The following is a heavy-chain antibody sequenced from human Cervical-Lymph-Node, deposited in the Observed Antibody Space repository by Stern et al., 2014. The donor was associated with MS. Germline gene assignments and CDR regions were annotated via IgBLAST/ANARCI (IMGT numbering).Heavy chain of an antibody. Sequence: QLVQSGAEVKKPGSSVKVSCKASGGTFNTSAINWVRQAPGPGLEWMGGIIPLFDTSHDAQKFQGRIRLTVDTSTNIAYMELSGLRSEDTAVYFCVDDCTSDVCSGGFDCWGQGTLVTVSA. D-gene: IGHD2-8*01. J-gene: IGHJ4*02. V-gene: IGHV1-69*06. CDR1: GGTFNTSA. CDR3: VDDCTSDVCSGGFDC. CDR2: IIPLFDTS.